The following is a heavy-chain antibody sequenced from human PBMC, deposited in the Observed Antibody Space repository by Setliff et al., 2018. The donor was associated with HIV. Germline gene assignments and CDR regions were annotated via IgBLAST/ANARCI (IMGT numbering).Heavy chain of an antibody. Sequence: KPSETLSLTCAVYGGSFSAYYWSWIRQPPGKGLEWIGEITHSENTKYNPSLRSRVTISVDTSKNQFSLKLTSVTAADTAVYYCARGVAAAGLWGQGTLVTVSS. CDR3: ARGVAAAGL. J-gene: IGHJ4*02. CDR2: ITHSENT. D-gene: IGHD6-13*01. V-gene: IGHV4-34*01. CDR1: GGSFSAYY.